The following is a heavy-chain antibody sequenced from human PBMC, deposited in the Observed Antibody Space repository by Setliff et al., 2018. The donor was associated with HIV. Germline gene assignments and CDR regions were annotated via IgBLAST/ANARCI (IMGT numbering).Heavy chain of an antibody. V-gene: IGHV3-33*08. CDR1: GFTFSDYW. J-gene: IGHJ6*02. CDR3: ARDSYSSTSGAVPD. Sequence: GGSLRLSCAASGFTFSDYWMTWVRQAPGKGLEWVAFIWYDGSKKYYADSVKGRFTISRDNSKNTLYLQMNNLRVEDTAVYYCARDSYSSTSGAVPDWGQGTAVTVSS. D-gene: IGHD6-6*01. CDR2: IWYDGSKK.